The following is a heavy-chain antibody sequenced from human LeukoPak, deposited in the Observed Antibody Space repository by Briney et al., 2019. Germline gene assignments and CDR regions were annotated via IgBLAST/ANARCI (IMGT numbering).Heavy chain of an antibody. V-gene: IGHV3-43*01. CDR3: VKDLSYESSGSVLEY. D-gene: IGHD3-22*01. CDR2: VNLHGTA. CDR1: GFTFEDYT. Sequence: GGSLRLSCVASGFTFEDYTMQWVRQAAGKTLAGVSLVNLHGTAYYTDSVKGRFTISRDNSKNSLFLQMENLRSEDTAFYYCVKDLSYESSGSVLEYWGQGTLVTVSS. J-gene: IGHJ4*02.